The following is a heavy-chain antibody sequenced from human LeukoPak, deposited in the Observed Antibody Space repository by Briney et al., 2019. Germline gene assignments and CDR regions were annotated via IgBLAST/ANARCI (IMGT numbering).Heavy chain of an antibody. J-gene: IGHJ6*02. Sequence: PSETLSLTCTVSGGSISTYYWSWIRQPPGKGLEWIAYIDYRGSTTYNPSLRSRVTISVDTSKNQLSLRLNSVTAADTAVYYCARGSPTLQYYYYGMDVWGQGTTVTVSS. CDR2: IDYRGST. D-gene: IGHD4-11*01. V-gene: IGHV4-59*01. CDR3: ARGSPTLQYYYYGMDV. CDR1: GGSISTYY.